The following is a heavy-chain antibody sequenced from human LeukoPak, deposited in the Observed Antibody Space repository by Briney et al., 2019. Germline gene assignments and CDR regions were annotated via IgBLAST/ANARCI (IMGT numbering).Heavy chain of an antibody. CDR2: KKQEGREK. V-gene: IGHV3-7*03. D-gene: IGHD3-9*01. J-gene: IGHJ4*02. CDR3: ARKPLRYFDWLNDY. Sequence: GGSLRLSCVASVFTYSSYWMSWVCQAPGRGREGVANKKQEGREKYYVDSVKGRFTNHRDNAKNSLYLQMNSLRAEDTAVYYCARKPLRYFDWLNDYWGQGTLVTVSS. CDR1: VFTYSSYW.